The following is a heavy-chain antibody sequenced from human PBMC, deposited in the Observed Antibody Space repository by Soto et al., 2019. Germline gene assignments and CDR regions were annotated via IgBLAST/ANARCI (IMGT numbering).Heavy chain of an antibody. J-gene: IGHJ4*01. CDR2: FWKDGTTK. D-gene: IGHD4-4*01. CDR1: GFTLSSSV. Sequence: QVQLVESGGGVVEPGKSLRLSCAASGFTLSSSVMHWVRQAPGKGLEWVAVFWKDGTTKYYADSVKGRFTISRDNSKNTLCVELNSRRPEDTALYYCAKGKRPPPPYSANEPFDYWCHGTLVSVSS. CDR3: AKGKRPPPPYSANEPFDY. V-gene: IGHV3-33*06.